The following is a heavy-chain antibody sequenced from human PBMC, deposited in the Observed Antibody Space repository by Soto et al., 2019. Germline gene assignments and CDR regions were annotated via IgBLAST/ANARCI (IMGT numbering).Heavy chain of an antibody. D-gene: IGHD2-21*02. CDR3: AIDACCCGGDCYSLVY. Sequence: QVQLVQSGAELKTPGSSVSVSCKASGGAFNNYPISWVRQAPGQGLEWMGGIFPRLGTTTYARVVQGRVTMTADESTTTVSMTLTSLRSEDTAIYYCAIDACCCGGDCYSLVYWGQGTLVTVSS. CDR1: GGAFNNYP. V-gene: IGHV1-69*01. J-gene: IGHJ4*02. CDR2: IFPRLGTT.